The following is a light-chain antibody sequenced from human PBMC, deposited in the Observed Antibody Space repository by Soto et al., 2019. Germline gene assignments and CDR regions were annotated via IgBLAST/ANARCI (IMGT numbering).Light chain of an antibody. V-gene: IGKV4-1*01. CDR2: WAS. CDR3: HQYYYTPQT. CDR1: QSVLYSSNNKNY. J-gene: IGKJ1*01. Sequence: DIVMTQSPDSLAVSLGERATINCKSSQSVLYSSNNKNYLAWYQQKPGQPPKLLIYWASTRESGVPDRFSGSGSGTDFTLTISSLQAEDVAVYYCHQYYYTPQTFGQGTKVDIK.